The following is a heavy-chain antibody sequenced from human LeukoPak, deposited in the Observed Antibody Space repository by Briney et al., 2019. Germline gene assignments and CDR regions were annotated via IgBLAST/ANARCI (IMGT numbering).Heavy chain of an antibody. CDR1: GYTFTSYG. J-gene: IGHJ4*02. Sequence: ASVKVSCKASGYTFTSYGISWVRQAPGHGLEWMGWISAYNGNTNYAQKLQGRVTMTTDTSTSTAYMELRSLRSDDTAVYYCARDLHRSNNGMDSGSYLVSGYWGQGTLVTVSS. V-gene: IGHV1-18*01. CDR2: ISAYNGNT. CDR3: ARDLHRSNNGMDSGSYLVSGY. D-gene: IGHD1-26*01.